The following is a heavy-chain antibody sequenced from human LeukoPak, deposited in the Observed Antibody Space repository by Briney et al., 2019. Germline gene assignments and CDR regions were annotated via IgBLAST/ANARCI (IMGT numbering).Heavy chain of an antibody. V-gene: IGHV4-34*01. CDR2: INHSGST. J-gene: IGHJ4*02. CDR3: ARKGLRYYDSSGYPTN. Sequence: KPSETLSLTCAVYGGSFSGYYWSWIRQPPGKGLEWIGEINHSGSTNYNPSLKSRVTISVDTSKNQFSLKLSSVTAADTAVYYCARKGLRYYDSSGYPTNWGQGTLVTVSS. CDR1: GGSFSGYY. D-gene: IGHD3-22*01.